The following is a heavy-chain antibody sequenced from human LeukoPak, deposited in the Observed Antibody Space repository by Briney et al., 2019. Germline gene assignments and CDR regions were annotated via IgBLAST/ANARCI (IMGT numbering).Heavy chain of an antibody. V-gene: IGHV1-69*04. J-gene: IGHJ6*02. Sequence: GSSVKVSCKASGGTFSSYAISWVRQAPGQGLEWMGRIIPILGIANYAQKFQGRVTITADKSTSTAYMELSSLRSEDTAVYYCARDWVDITYYGMDVWGQGTTVTVSS. CDR2: IIPILGIA. CDR3: ARDWVDITYYGMDV. CDR1: GGTFSSYA. D-gene: IGHD3-9*01.